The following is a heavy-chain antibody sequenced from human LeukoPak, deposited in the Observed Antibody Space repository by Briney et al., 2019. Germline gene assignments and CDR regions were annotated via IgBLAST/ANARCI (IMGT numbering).Heavy chain of an antibody. CDR1: GYTFTGYY. CDR2: INHNNSGT. D-gene: IGHD3-10*01. V-gene: IGHV1-2*02. J-gene: IGHJ4*02. Sequence: GASVNVSCKASGYTFTGYYMHWVRQPPGQGLEWMGWINHNNSGTNYTQKFQGRGTMTSNTSISTAYMELSRLRSDDTAVDDCARETSDGSGSYLLWGQGTLVTVSS. CDR3: ARETSDGSGSYLL.